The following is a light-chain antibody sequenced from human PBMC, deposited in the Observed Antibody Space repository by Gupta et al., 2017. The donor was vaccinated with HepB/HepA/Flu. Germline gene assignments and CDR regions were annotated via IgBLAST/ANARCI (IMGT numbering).Light chain of an antibody. V-gene: IGKV2D-29*01. CDR1: QSLLHNAEKTY. J-gene: IGKJ4*01. CDR3: RQRIHLPIT. Sequence: DIVMTQTPLSLSVTPGQPASISCKSSQSLLHNAEKTYLHWYVQKPGQPPQLLLYEVSNRFYGVPDRFSGRGSGTDFTLKISRGEAEDVGIYYCRQRIHLPITFGCGTMVEIK. CDR2: EVS.